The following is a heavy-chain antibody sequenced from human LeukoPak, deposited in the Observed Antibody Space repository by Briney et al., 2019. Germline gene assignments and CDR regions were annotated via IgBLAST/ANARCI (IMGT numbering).Heavy chain of an antibody. CDR3: ARGGAGYAFDY. CDR1: GFAFMNYA. V-gene: IGHV3-23*01. Sequence: GGSLRLSCAASGFAFMNYAMSWVRQAPGKGLEWVSAISGSGGTTYYADSVKGRFTISRDSSENTLYLQMHSLRAEDTAVYYCARGGAGYAFDYWGQGTLVTVSS. D-gene: IGHD5-12*01. J-gene: IGHJ4*02. CDR2: ISGSGGTT.